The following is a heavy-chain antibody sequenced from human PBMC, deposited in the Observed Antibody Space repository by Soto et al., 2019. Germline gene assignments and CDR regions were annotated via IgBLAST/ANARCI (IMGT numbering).Heavy chain of an antibody. Sequence: PSETLSLTCTASGGSISSSSYYWGWIRQPPGKGLEWIGSIYYSGSTYYNPSLKSRVTISVDTSKNQFSLKLSSVTAADTAVYYCARSGYYGSGSYYPRNWFDPWGQGTLVTVSS. J-gene: IGHJ5*02. D-gene: IGHD3-10*01. V-gene: IGHV4-39*01. CDR1: GGSISSSSYY. CDR3: ARSGYYGSGSYYPRNWFDP. CDR2: IYYSGST.